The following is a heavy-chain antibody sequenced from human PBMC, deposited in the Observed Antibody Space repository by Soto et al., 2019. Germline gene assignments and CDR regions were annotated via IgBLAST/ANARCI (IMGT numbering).Heavy chain of an antibody. J-gene: IGHJ4*02. CDR1: GFTFSSYT. CDR3: VKGEYYYDSSGYYPLAY. V-gene: IGHV3-21*01. CDR2: ISSSSNYI. D-gene: IGHD3-22*01. Sequence: GGSLRLSCAASGFTFSSYTMNWVRQAPGKGLEWVSSISSSSNYIYYVDSVKGRFTISRDNSKNTVYLQMSSLRVEDTAVYYCVKGEYYYDSSGYYPLAYWGQGTLVTVSS.